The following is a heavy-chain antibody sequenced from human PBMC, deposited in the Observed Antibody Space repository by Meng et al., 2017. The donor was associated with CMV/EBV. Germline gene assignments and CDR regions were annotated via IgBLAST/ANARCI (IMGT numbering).Heavy chain of an antibody. V-gene: IGHV4-39*01. CDR1: VGSISSSSYY. D-gene: IGHD4-17*01. CDR2: IYYSGST. Sequence: CTVLVGSISSSSYYWGWIRQPPGKGLEWIGSIYYSGSTYYNPSLKSRVTISVDTSKNQFSLKLSSVTAADTAVYYCARHLHTVGMDVWGQGTTVTVSS. CDR3: ARHLHTVGMDV. J-gene: IGHJ6*02.